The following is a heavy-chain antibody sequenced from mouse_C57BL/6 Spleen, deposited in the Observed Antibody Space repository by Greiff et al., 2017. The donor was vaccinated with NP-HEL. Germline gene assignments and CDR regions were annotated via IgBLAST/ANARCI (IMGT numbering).Heavy chain of an antibody. Sequence: QVQLQQPGAELVMPGASVKLSCKASGYTFTSYWMHWVKQRPGQGLEWIGEIDPSDSYTNYNQKFKGKSTLTVDKSSSTAYMQLSRLTSEDSAVYYCARGDYGSSYWYFDVWGTGTTVTVSS. V-gene: IGHV1-69*01. CDR3: ARGDYGSSYWYFDV. J-gene: IGHJ1*03. D-gene: IGHD1-1*01. CDR1: GYTFTSYW. CDR2: IDPSDSYT.